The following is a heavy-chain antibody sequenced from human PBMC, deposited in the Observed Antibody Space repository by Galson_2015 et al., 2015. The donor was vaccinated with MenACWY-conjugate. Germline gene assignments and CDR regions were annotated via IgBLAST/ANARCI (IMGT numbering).Heavy chain of an antibody. D-gene: IGHD1-1*01. CDR3: ARDNNWSFDS. CDR1: GFTFNNYW. V-gene: IGHV3-74*01. Sequence: SLRLSCAASGFTFNNYWMHWVGQPPGKGLEWISYIKADGSFSNYADSVKGRFTISTDNAKNMVYLQMDGLGDEDTAVYFCARDNNWSFDSWGQGTLVTVSS. J-gene: IGHJ4*02. CDR2: IKADGSFS.